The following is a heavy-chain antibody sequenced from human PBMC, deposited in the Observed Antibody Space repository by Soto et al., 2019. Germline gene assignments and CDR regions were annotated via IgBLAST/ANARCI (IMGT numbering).Heavy chain of an antibody. CDR3: AKGVRQWLVTSDLNY. V-gene: IGHV3-30*18. D-gene: IGHD6-19*01. J-gene: IGHJ4*02. CDR1: GFTFSDYA. CDR2: VSHDGRNT. Sequence: VQLVESGGGVVQPGRSLRLSSAASGFTFSDYAMHWVRQAPGQGLEWVAVVSHDGRNTHYADSVKGRFTISRDSSKNTVSLEMTSLRAEDTAVYYCAKGVRQWLVTSDLNYWGQGALVTVSS.